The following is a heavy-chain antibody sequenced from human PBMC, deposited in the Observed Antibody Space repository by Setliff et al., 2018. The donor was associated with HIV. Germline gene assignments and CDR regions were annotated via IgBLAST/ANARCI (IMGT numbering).Heavy chain of an antibody. Sequence: LRLSCEASGFTFSNHDMHWVRQAPGKGLEWVALIWFDGTNEFYANSVKSRFTISRDNSRNTVSLQMDSLRAEDTAVYYCVKDYYDSTGHQSVFDFWGQGTLVTSPQ. CDR1: GFTFSNHD. CDR3: VKDYYDSTGHQSVFDF. CDR2: IWFDGTNE. V-gene: IGHV3-30*02. J-gene: IGHJ4*02. D-gene: IGHD3-22*01.